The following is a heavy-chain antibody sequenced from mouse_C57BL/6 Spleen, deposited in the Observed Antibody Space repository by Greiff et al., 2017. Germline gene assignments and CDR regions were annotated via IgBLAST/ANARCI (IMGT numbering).Heavy chain of an antibody. J-gene: IGHJ2*01. Sequence: VKLQESGAELVKPGASVKMSCKASGYTFTTYPIEWMKQNHGKSLEWIGNFHPYNDDTKYNEKFKGKATLTVEKSSSTVYLELSRLTSDDSAVYYCARAGGTTVVANQHPYFDYWGQGTTLTVSS. V-gene: IGHV1-47*01. CDR1: GYTFTTYP. CDR2: FHPYNDDT. CDR3: ARAGGTTVVANQHPYFDY. D-gene: IGHD1-1*01.